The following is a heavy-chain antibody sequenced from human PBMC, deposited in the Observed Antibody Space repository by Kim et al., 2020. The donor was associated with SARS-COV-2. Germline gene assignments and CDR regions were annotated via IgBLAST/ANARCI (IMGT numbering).Heavy chain of an antibody. V-gene: IGHV3-23*01. CDR3: AKVRGCSGGSCYSGWFDP. J-gene: IGHJ5*02. Sequence: GGSLRLSCAASGFTFSSYAMSWVRQAAGKGLEWVSTISGSGGGTYYANSMKGRFTISRDNSKNTLYLQMNSLRAEDTAVYYCAKVRGCSGGSCYSGWFDPWGQGTLVTVSS. CDR2: ISGSGGGT. CDR1: GFTFSSYA. D-gene: IGHD2-15*01.